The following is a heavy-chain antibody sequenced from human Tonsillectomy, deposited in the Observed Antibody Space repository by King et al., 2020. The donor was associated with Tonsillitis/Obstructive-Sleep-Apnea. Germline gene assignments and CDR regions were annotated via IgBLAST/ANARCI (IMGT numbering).Heavy chain of an antibody. J-gene: IGHJ4*02. D-gene: IGHD1-26*01. CDR2: INHSGST. V-gene: IGHV4-34*01. CDR3: AGGEVGTTRGYYFDY. CDR1: GGSFSGYY. Sequence: VQLQQWGAGLLKPSETLSLTCAVNGGSFSGYYWSWIRQSPGKGLEWIGEINHSGSTNHNPSLKSRVTILVDTSKNQVSLKLSSVTAADTAVYYCAGGEVGTTRGYYFDYWGQGTLVTVSS.